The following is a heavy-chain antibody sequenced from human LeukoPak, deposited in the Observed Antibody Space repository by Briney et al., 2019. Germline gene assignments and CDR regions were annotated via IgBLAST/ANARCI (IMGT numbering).Heavy chain of an antibody. CDR1: GDSVSSNSYY. CDR2: IYYSGTT. J-gene: IGHJ4*02. CDR3: ARHLVGAAEFHY. Sequence: SETLSLTCTVSGDSVSSNSYYWGWIRQPPGKGLQWIGSIYYSGTTYCNPSLKSRVTISVDASKNQFSLKLSSVTAADTAVYYCARHLVGAAEFHYWGQGTLVTVSS. V-gene: IGHV4-39*01. D-gene: IGHD1-26*01.